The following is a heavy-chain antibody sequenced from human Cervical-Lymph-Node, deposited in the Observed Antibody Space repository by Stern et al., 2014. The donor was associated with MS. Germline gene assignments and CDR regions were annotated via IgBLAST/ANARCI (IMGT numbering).Heavy chain of an antibody. J-gene: IGHJ4*02. CDR2: IKEDESEK. Sequence: EVQLEESGGGLVQPGGSLRLSCAASGFDFENFWMTWVRQAPGKGLELVASIKEDESEKNHVDSVKGRFTISRDNAKKSLYLQMNSLRVEDTAVYYCARDVYWGQGTLVVVSS. CDR1: GFDFENFW. V-gene: IGHV3-7*01. CDR3: ARDVY.